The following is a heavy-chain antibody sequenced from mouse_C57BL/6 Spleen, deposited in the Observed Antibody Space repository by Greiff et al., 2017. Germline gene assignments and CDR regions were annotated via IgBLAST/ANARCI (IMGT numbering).Heavy chain of an antibody. Sequence: QQSCKASGYTFTSYWMHWVKQRPIQGLEWIGNIDPSDSATHYNQKFKDKATLTVDKSSSTAYMQLSSLTSEDSAVYYCARRYDGGYWYFDVWGTGTTVTVSS. J-gene: IGHJ1*03. D-gene: IGHD2-12*01. CDR1: GYTFTSYW. CDR2: IDPSDSAT. CDR3: ARRYDGGYWYFDV. V-gene: IGHV1-52*01.